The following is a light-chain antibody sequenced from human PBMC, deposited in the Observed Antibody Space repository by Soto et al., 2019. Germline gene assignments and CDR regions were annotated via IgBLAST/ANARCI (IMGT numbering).Light chain of an antibody. V-gene: IGKV3-20*01. CDR3: QQYSSTPHT. CDR1: QSISRSY. CDR2: GTG. J-gene: IGKJ2*01. Sequence: EIVLMQSPGTLSLSPGQRATLSCRTSQSISRSYLAWYQHKRGQAPRLLMFGTGSRATGIPDRFSGTGSGTDFTLIINRLEPEDFAVYYCQQYSSTPHTFGQGTNLEIK.